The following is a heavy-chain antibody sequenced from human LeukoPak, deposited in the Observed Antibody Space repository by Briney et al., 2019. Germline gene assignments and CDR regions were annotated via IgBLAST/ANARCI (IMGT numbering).Heavy chain of an antibody. CDR2: IRYDGSNK. Sequence: PGGSLRLSCAASGFTFSSYGMHWVRQAPGKGLEWVAFIRYDGSNKYYADSVKGRFTISRDNSKNTLYLQMNSLRAEDTAVYYCAKDPSPYGVVVSPFDYWGQGTLVTVSS. J-gene: IGHJ4*02. D-gene: IGHD3-22*01. CDR3: AKDPSPYGVVVSPFDY. CDR1: GFTFSSYG. V-gene: IGHV3-30*02.